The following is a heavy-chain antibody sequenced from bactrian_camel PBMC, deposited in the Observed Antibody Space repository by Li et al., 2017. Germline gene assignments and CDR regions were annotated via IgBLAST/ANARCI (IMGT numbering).Heavy chain of an antibody. Sequence: DVQLVESGGGLVQPGGSLTLSCAASGFTFSSDSMNWVRQAPGKGLEWVSAINSAGDTTYYADSMKGRFTVSRDNDKNLLFLQMSNLKPEDSAMYYCAASRRFRNGCSIRDDPYWGQGTQVTVS. J-gene: IGHJ4*01. CDR3: AASRRFRNGCSIRDDPY. D-gene: IGHD1*01. V-gene: IGHV3S40*01. CDR2: INSAGDTT. CDR1: GFTFSSDS.